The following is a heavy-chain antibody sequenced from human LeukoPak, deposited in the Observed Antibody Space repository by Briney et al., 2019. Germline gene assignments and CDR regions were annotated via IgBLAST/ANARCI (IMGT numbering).Heavy chain of an antibody. J-gene: IGHJ4*02. CDR2: MYYSGST. D-gene: IGHD3-10*01. CDR3: ACITMVRGVDY. Sequence: KPSETLSLTCSVSGDSISNNLWSWIRQSPGKGLEWIGYMYYSGSTKYNPSLKSRVTISVDTSKNQFSLKLSSVTAADTAVYYCACITMVRGVDYWGQGTLVTVSS. CDR1: GDSISNNL. V-gene: IGHV4-59*01.